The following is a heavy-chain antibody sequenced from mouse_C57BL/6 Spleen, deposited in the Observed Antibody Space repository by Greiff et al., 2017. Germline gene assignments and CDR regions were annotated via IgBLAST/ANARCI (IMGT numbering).Heavy chain of an antibody. CDR1: GYTFTSYW. V-gene: IGHV1-53*01. CDR2: INPSNGGT. D-gene: IGHD1-1*01. Sequence: QVQLKQPGTELVKPGASVKLSCKASGYTFTSYWMHWVKQRPGQGLEWIGNINPSNGGTNYNEKFKSKATLTVDKSSSTAYMQLSSLTSEDSAVYYCARPHYGSSYDFDYWGQGTTLTVSS. CDR3: ARPHYGSSYDFDY. J-gene: IGHJ2*01.